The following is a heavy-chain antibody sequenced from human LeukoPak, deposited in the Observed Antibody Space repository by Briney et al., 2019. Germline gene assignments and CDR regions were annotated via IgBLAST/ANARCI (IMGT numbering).Heavy chain of an antibody. CDR1: GDSITSSAFY. CDR2: IFHGGNT. D-gene: IGHD4/OR15-4a*01. CDR3: ARRAETMHFDY. V-gene: IGHV4-39*01. Sequence: SETLSLTCTVSGDSITSSAFYWGWIRQAPGKGLEWIGNIFHGGNTHYNPSLKSRVTISLQTSRNQFSLRLNSVTAADTSIYYCARRAETMHFDYWGQGVLVTVSS. J-gene: IGHJ4*02.